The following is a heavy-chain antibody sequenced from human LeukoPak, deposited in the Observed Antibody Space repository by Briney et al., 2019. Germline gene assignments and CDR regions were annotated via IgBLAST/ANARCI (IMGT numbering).Heavy chain of an antibody. CDR3: ARDRHIAY. J-gene: IGHJ4*02. Sequence: GGSLRLSCAASGFTFSNYWLTWVRQAPGQGLEWVANIKQDGSEKHYVDSVKGRFTISRDNAKNSLYLQMNSLRAEDTAVYYCARDRHIAYWGQGTLVTVSS. CDR1: GFTFSNYW. CDR2: IKQDGSEK. V-gene: IGHV3-7*01.